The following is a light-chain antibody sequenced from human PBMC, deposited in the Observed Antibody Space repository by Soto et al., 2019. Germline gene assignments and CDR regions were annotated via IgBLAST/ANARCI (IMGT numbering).Light chain of an antibody. V-gene: IGKV3-15*01. CDR3: QQYNNWPPVT. Sequence: EFVLTQSPGTLSLSPGERATLSCRASQSVSNNLAWYQQKPGQAPRLLIYGASTRATGIPARFSGSGSGTEFTLTISSLQSEDFAVYYCQQYNNWPPVTFGQGTKV. J-gene: IGKJ1*01. CDR2: GAS. CDR1: QSVSNN.